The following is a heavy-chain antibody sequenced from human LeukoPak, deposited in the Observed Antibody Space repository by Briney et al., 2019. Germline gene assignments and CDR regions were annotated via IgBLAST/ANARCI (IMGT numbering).Heavy chain of an antibody. CDR3: TRYSGGSCYNLGGAFDI. J-gene: IGHJ3*02. CDR1: GFTFSGSA. Sequence: GGSLKLSCAASGFTFSGSAMHWVRQASGKGLEWVGRIRSKANSYATAYAASVKGRFTISRDDSKNTAYLQMNSLKTEDTAVYYCTRYSGGSCYNLGGAFDIWGQGTMVTVSS. V-gene: IGHV3-73*01. D-gene: IGHD2-15*01. CDR2: IRSKANSYAT.